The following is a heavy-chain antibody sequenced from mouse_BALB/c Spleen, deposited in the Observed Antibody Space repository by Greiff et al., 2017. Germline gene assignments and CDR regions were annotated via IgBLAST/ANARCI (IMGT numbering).Heavy chain of an antibody. V-gene: IGHV1-69*01. Sequence: QVQLQQPGAELVMPGASVKMSCKASGYTFTDYWMHWVKQRPGQGLEWIGAIDTSDSYTSYNQKFKGKATLTVDESSSTAYMQLSSLTSEDSAVYYCARDYWGFAYWGQGTLVTVSA. CDR1: GYTFTDYW. CDR3: ARDYWGFAY. J-gene: IGHJ3*01. D-gene: IGHD1-1*01. CDR2: IDTSDSYT.